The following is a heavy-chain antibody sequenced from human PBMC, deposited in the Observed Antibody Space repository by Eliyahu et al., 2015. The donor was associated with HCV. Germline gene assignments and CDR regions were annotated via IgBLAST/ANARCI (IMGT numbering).Heavy chain of an antibody. CDR3: ARDYGDYGFDP. J-gene: IGHJ5*02. CDR2: IGIGDT. CDR1: GFTFSSYD. V-gene: IGHV3-13*01. D-gene: IGHD4-17*01. Sequence: EVQLVESGGGLVQPGGSLRLSCAASGFTFSSYDMHWVRQTTGKGLEWVSGIGIGDTYYPGSVKGRFTISRENAKNSLYLQMNSLRAGDTAVYYCARDYGDYGFDPWGQGTLVTVSS.